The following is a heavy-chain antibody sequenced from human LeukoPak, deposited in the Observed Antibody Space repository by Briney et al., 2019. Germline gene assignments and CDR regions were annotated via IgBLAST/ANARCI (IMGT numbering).Heavy chain of an antibody. CDR1: GFTFSSYE. J-gene: IGHJ4*02. CDR3: ARLRYFDY. Sequence: PGGSLRLSCAASGFTFSSYEMNWVRQTPGKGLEWVSYISSSGSTIYYANSVKGRFTISRDNAKNSLYLQMNSLRAEDTAVYDCARLRYFDYWGQGTLVTVPS. CDR2: ISSSGSTI. V-gene: IGHV3-48*03.